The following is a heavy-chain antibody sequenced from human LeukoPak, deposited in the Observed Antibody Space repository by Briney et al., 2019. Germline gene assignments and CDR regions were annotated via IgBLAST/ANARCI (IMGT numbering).Heavy chain of an antibody. CDR3: ARCISGWCDY. J-gene: IGHJ4*02. D-gene: IGHD6-19*01. Sequence: GGSLRLSCAASGFTFSSYEMTWVRQAPGMGLEWVSSISSSSSYIYYADSVKGRFTISRDNAKNSLYLQMNSLRAEDTAVYYCARCISGWCDYWGQGTLVTVSS. CDR1: GFTFSSYE. V-gene: IGHV3-21*01. CDR2: ISSSSSYI.